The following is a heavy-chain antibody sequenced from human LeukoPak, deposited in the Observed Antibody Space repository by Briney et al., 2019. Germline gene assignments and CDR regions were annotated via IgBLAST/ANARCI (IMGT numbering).Heavy chain of an antibody. J-gene: IGHJ4*02. V-gene: IGHV4-34*01. CDR1: RFTFRGAA. D-gene: IGHD6-13*01. Sequence: LRLSCAASRFTFRGAAVSCVRQPPGKGVEWIGEINHSGSTNYNPSLKSRVTISVDTSKNQFSLKLSSVTAADTAVYYCASRIATLDYWGQGTLVTVSS. CDR3: ASRIATLDY. CDR2: INHSGST.